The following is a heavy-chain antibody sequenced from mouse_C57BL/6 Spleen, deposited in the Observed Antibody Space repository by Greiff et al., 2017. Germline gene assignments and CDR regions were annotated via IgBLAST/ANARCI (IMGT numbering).Heavy chain of an antibody. Sequence: EVKLVESGGDLVKPGGSLKLSCAASGFTFSSYGMSWVRQTPDKRLEWVATISSGGSYTYYPDSVKGRFTISRDNAKNTLYLQMSSLKSEDTAMYYCARHGYYYGSPHYYAMDYWGQGTSVTVSS. V-gene: IGHV5-6*01. CDR3: ARHGYYYGSPHYYAMDY. D-gene: IGHD1-1*01. CDR1: GFTFSSYG. CDR2: ISSGGSYT. J-gene: IGHJ4*01.